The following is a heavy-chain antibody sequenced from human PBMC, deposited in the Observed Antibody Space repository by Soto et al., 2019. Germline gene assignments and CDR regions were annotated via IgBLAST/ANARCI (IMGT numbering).Heavy chain of an antibody. V-gene: IGHV2-5*02. Sequence: ESCPTLVNPTQTLTLTCTFSGFSLTTNRVVVGWVRQPPGKAPSWLAFIYGDDDKRYSPSLWSRLTITKDTSKNQVVLTMTNLDPVDTATYYCVHRTTVTSDDYWGRGTMVTVSS. CDR2: IYGDDDK. D-gene: IGHD4-17*01. CDR1: GFSLTTNRVV. CDR3: VHRTTVTSDDY. J-gene: IGHJ4*02.